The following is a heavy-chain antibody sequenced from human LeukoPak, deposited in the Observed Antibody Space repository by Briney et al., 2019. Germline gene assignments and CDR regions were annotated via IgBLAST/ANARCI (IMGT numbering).Heavy chain of an antibody. J-gene: IGHJ6*02. V-gene: IGHV3-30*18. CDR3: AKGTYYYGSGSYPYYYGMDV. Sequence: PERSLRLSCAASGFTFSSYGMHWVRQAPGKGLEWVAVISYDGSNKYYADSVKGRFTISRDNSKNTLYLQMNSLRAEDTAVYYCAKGTYYYGSGSYPYYYGMDVWGQGTTVTVSS. D-gene: IGHD3-10*01. CDR2: ISYDGSNK. CDR1: GFTFSSYG.